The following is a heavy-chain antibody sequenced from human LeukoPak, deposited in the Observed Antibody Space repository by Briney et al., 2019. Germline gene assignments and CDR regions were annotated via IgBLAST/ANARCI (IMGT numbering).Heavy chain of an antibody. CDR1: GGSISTATYY. D-gene: IGHD3-10*01. CDR3: WRFLRDYYGSGTGTPQYYFDY. CDR2: IYYDGST. Sequence: SETLSLTCNVSGGSISTATYYWSWVRQHPGKGLEWIGYIYYDGSTYYNPSLKSRVTISVDTSRNQFSLKLNSVTAADTAVLFLWRFLRDYYGSGTGTPQYYFDYWGQGILVTVSS. V-gene: IGHV4-31*06. J-gene: IGHJ4*02.